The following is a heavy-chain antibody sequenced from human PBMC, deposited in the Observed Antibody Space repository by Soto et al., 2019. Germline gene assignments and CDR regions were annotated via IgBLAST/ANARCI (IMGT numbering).Heavy chain of an antibody. CDR3: ARSPPVVDYYMDV. V-gene: IGHV4-59*01. Sequence: SETLSLTCTVSGGSISSYYWSWIRQPPGKGLEWIGYIYYSGSTNYNPSLKSRVTISVDTSKNQFSLKLSSVTAADTAVYYCARSPPVVDYYMDVSGKGTTVTVSS. CDR2: IYYSGST. J-gene: IGHJ6*03. CDR1: GGSISSYY. D-gene: IGHD2-15*01.